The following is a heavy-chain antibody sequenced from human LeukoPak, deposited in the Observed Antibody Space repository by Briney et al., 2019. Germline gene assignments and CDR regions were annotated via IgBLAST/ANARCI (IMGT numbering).Heavy chain of an antibody. J-gene: IGHJ6*02. CDR3: ARGLRIINGLDV. Sequence: ASVKVSFKASGYTLIDYYIYWVRQAPGQGLEWLGWLNPHSGGTNYAQKFQGRVTLTSDTSISTAYMELSLLTSDDTAIYYCARGLRIINGLDVWGQGTTVSVSS. D-gene: IGHD2-15*01. CDR1: GYTLIDYY. CDR2: LNPHSGGT. V-gene: IGHV1-2*02.